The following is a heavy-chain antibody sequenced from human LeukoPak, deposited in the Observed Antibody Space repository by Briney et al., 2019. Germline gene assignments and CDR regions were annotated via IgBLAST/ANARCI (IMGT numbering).Heavy chain of an antibody. Sequence: ASVKVSCKASGYSFTGYYMHWVRQAPGQGLEWMGWIKPNSGGTKYAQKFQGRVTMTRDTSISTAYMELSRLRSDDTAVYYCARDLDSSGDNWFDPWGQGTLVTVSS. V-gene: IGHV1-2*02. CDR1: GYSFTGYY. D-gene: IGHD3-22*01. CDR3: ARDLDSSGDNWFDP. CDR2: IKPNSGGT. J-gene: IGHJ5*02.